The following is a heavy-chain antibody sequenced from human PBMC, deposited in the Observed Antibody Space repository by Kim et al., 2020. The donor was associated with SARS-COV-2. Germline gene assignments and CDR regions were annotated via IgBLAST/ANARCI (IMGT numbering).Heavy chain of an antibody. D-gene: IGHD2-21*01. J-gene: IGHJ4*01. Sequence: GGSLRLSCVASGFTFSDYSMNWVRQAPGKGLEWISYISGSGGGTYYGDSVKGRFTTSRDDGKNSLYLQMNNLRPEDTAMYYCARDGCAHVWDPAYDFWG. CDR2: ISGSGGGT. CDR1: GFTFSDYS. V-gene: IGHV3-48*04. CDR3: ARDGCAHVWDPAYDF.